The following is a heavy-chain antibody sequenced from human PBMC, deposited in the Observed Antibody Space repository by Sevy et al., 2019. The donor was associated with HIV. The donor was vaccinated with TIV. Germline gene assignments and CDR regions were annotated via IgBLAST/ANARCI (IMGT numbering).Heavy chain of an antibody. J-gene: IGHJ6*02. CDR1: GFTVSGNY. CDR3: ARDRYYDACGDCYYNYGMDV. CDR2: IDSGGST. V-gene: IGHV3-66*01. D-gene: IGHD3-22*01. Sequence: GGSLRLSCEASGFTVSGNYMAWVRLAPGKGLEWVSLIDSGGSTYYADSVKGRFTISRDNAKNTLYLQMNPLRAEDTAVHFCARDRYYDACGDCYYNYGMDVWGQGTTVSVSS.